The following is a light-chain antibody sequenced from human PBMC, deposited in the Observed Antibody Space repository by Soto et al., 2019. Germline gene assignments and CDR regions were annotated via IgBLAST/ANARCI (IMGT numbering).Light chain of an antibody. J-gene: IGLJ2*01. CDR3: AAWDDSLRAVV. CDR2: RNH. CDR1: RSNIGTYA. V-gene: IGLV1-44*01. Sequence: QSVLTQSPSASATPGQRVIISCSGSRSNIGTYAVNWYQQLPGTAPTLLIFRNHQRPSGVPDRFSGSKFGTSASLAISGPQSEDEADYYCAAWDDSLRAVVFGGGTKLTV.